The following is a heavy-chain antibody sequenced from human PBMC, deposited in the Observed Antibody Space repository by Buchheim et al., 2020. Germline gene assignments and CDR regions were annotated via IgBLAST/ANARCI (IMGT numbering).Heavy chain of an antibody. D-gene: IGHD3-16*01. Sequence: QVQLVESGGGVVQPGRSLRLSCAASGFTFGSSAMHWVRQAPGKGLEWVAAIWYDGSSQYYSDSVRGRFTIPRDISKNTLYLQMDSLRAEDTAMYYCAKVPRFDTWYFDLWGRGTL. J-gene: IGHJ2*01. CDR1: GFTFGSSA. CDR2: IWYDGSSQ. V-gene: IGHV3-33*06. CDR3: AKVPRFDTWYFDL.